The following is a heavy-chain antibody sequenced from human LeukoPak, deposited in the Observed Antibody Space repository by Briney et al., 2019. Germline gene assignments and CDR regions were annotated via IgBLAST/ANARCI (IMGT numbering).Heavy chain of an antibody. CDR1: GFTFGSYG. CDR3: AADSSGYYRGDY. CDR2: ISYHGSQK. D-gene: IGHD3-22*01. J-gene: IGHJ4*02. V-gene: IGHV3-30*03. Sequence: GGSLRLSCAASGFTFGSYGMHWVRQAPGKGLEWVAVISYHGSQKYYVDSVRGRFTISRDNSKNTLFLQMNSLRAEDTAVYYCAADSSGYYRGDYWGQGTLVTVSS.